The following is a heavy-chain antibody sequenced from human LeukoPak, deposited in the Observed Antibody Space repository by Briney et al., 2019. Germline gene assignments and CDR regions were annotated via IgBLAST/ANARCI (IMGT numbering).Heavy chain of an antibody. CDR2: IRYDASDK. Sequence: SGGSLRLSCAASGFTFNHYGMHWVRQAPGKGLEWVAFIRYDASDKYYADSVKSRFTISRDNSKNTLYLQMHSLRAEDTAVYYCAELGITMIGGVWGKGTTVTISS. CDR3: AELGITMIGGV. V-gene: IGHV3-30*02. J-gene: IGHJ6*04. D-gene: IGHD3-10*02. CDR1: GFTFNHYG.